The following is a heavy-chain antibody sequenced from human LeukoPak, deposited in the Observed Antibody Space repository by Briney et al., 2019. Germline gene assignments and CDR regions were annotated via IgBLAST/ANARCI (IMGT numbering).Heavy chain of an antibody. D-gene: IGHD3-10*01. CDR1: GFTFSSYA. CDR2: GSSGGST. Sequence: GGSLRLSCAASGFTFSSYAMHWVRQAPGKGLEWVSVGSSGGSTDYADSVKGRFTISRDNSKDTLFLQMNSLRAEDTAVYYCAKSPGSRSYPHYFDYWGQGTLVTVSS. CDR3: AKSPGSRSYPHYFDY. V-gene: IGHV3-23*01. J-gene: IGHJ4*02.